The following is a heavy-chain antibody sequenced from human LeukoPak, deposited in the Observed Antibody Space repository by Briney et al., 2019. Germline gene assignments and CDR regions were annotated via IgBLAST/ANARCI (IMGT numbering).Heavy chain of an antibody. CDR2: ISDSGVS. CDR1: GGSFVGYY. D-gene: IGHD3-22*01. Sequence: SETLSLTCTVSGGSFVGYYCSWIRQSPGKGLESIGFISDSGVSNTSPSLKSRVTISLDTSKKQFSLKLRSVTAADTALYYCARQIRLDYYDSSGYYFDSWGQGTLVTVSS. V-gene: IGHV4-59*08. J-gene: IGHJ4*02. CDR3: ARQIRLDYYDSSGYYFDS.